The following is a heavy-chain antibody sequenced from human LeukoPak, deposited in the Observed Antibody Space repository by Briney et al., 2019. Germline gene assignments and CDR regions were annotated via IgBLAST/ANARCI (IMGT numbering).Heavy chain of an antibody. V-gene: IGHV3-23*01. CDR2: IGAGTGAVT. CDR3: ARSDDDGDSVHEGY. J-gene: IGHJ4*02. D-gene: IGHD4-17*01. Sequence: PGGSLRLSCAASGFTFSNYAMRWVRQAPGKGLEWVSAIGAGTGAVTIYADSVKGRFTISRDNAKNSLYLQMNSLRAEDTAVYYCARSDDDGDSVHEGYWGQGTLVTVSS. CDR1: GFTFSNYA.